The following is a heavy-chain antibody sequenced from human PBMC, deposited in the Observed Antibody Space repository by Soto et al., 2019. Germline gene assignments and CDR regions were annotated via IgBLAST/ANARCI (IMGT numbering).Heavy chain of an antibody. J-gene: IGHJ4*02. Sequence: PSETLSLTCAVSGGTISSGGYPRSWNRQPQKKGPEWIGYIYHSGSTYYIPSLKSRVTISVDRSKNQFSLKLSSVTAADTAVYYCARGATHKDFWSGYVGPIDYWGQGTLVTVSS. D-gene: IGHD3-3*01. CDR2: IYHSGST. CDR1: GGTISSGGYP. V-gene: IGHV4-30-2*01. CDR3: ARGATHKDFWSGYVGPIDY.